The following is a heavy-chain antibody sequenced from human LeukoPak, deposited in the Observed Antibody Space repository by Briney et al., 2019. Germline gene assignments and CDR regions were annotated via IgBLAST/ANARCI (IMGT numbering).Heavy chain of an antibody. CDR1: GGSFSSYY. CDR2: IYYSGST. V-gene: IGHV4-59*08. CDR3: ASGVYSSGWYQVDY. D-gene: IGHD6-19*01. J-gene: IGHJ4*02. Sequence: SETLSLTCTVSGGSFSSYYWSWIRQPPGKGLEWIGYIYYSGSTNYNPSLKSRVTISVDTSKNQFSLKLSSVTAADTAVYYCASGVYSSGWYQVDYWGQGTLVTVSS.